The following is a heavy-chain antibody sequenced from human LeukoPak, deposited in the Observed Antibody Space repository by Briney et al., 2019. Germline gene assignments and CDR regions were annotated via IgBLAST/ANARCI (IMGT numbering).Heavy chain of an antibody. V-gene: IGHV4-61*01. J-gene: IGHJ4*02. Sequence: SETLSLTCTVSGGSVSSGSYYWSWIRQPPGKGLEWIGRIYTSGTTTYNPSLKSRVIMSVDTSKNQFSLKLSSVTAADTAVYYCARASSGTYYYFDYWGQGTLVTVSS. D-gene: IGHD1-26*01. CDR1: GGSVSSGSYY. CDR2: IYTSGTT. CDR3: ARASSGTYYYFDY.